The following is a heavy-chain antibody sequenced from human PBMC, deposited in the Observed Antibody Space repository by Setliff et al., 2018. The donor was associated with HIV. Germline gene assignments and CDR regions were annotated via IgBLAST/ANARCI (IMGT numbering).Heavy chain of an antibody. CDR1: GGTFSSYG. CDR2: VIPIFGTA. V-gene: IGHV1-69*13. CDR3: AKESTIAARPARYFDL. Sequence: ASVKVSCKASGGTFSSYGISWVRQAPGQGLEWMGGVIPIFGTANYAQKFQGRVTIIADESTSTVYMDLSSLGSEDTAMYYCAKESTIAARPARYFDLWGRGTLVTV. D-gene: IGHD6-6*01. J-gene: IGHJ2*01.